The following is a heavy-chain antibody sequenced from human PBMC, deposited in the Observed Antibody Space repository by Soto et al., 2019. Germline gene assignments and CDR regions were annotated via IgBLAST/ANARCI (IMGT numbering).Heavy chain of an antibody. J-gene: IGHJ4*02. CDR3: AKGTPDSSGYYPPMFDY. CDR1: GFTFRNYG. CDR2: ISGSGGST. V-gene: IGHV3-23*01. D-gene: IGHD3-22*01. Sequence: PGGALRPSCAASGFTFRNYGMSWVRQAPRKGLEWVSAISGSGGSTYYADSVKGRFTISRDNSKNTLYLQMNSLRAEDTAVYYCAKGTPDSSGYYPPMFDYWGQGTLVTVSS.